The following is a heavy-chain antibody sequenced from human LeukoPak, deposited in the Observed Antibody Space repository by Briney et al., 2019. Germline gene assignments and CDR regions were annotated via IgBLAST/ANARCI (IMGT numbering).Heavy chain of an antibody. CDR3: AKKSTGYFPFDC. CDR1: GFSVTNNY. Sequence: HPGGSLRLSCAASGFSVTNNYMSWVRQAPGKGLEWVSTILGSGDTWSADSVKGRFTVSRDNLKNTVYLQMHSLRDEDTAVYYCAKKSTGYFPFDCWGQGTLVTVSS. D-gene: IGHD3-9*01. J-gene: IGHJ4*02. CDR2: ILGSGDT. V-gene: IGHV3-66*01.